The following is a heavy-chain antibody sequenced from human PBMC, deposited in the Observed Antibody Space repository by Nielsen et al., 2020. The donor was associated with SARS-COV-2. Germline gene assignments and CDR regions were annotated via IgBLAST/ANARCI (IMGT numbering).Heavy chain of an antibody. CDR2: IIPIFGTA. CDR1: GGTFSSYA. Sequence: SVKVSCKASGGTFSSYAISWLRQAPGQGLEWMGGIIPIFGTANYAQKFQGRVTITADESTSTAYMELSSLRSEDTAVYYCARDRPGYSSGWRFGHDYWGQGTLVTVSS. D-gene: IGHD6-19*01. J-gene: IGHJ4*02. V-gene: IGHV1-69*13. CDR3: ARDRPGYSSGWRFGHDY.